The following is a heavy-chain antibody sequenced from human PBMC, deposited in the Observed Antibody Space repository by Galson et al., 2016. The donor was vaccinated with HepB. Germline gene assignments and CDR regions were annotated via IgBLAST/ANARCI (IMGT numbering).Heavy chain of an antibody. J-gene: IGHJ6*02. CDR1: GFTFSSYS. Sequence: SLRLSCAASGFTFSSYSMNWVRQAPGKGLERVSYISSSSSTIYYADSVKGRFTISRDDAKNSLYLQMNSLRDEDTAVYYCASSPAYFWSGSYFSKYYYYGMDVCGQGTTVTVSS. V-gene: IGHV3-48*02. D-gene: IGHD3-3*01. CDR3: ASSPAYFWSGSYFSKYYYYGMDV. CDR2: ISSSSSTI.